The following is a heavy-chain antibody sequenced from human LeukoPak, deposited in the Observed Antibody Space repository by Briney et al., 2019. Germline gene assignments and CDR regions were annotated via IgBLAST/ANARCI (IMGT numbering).Heavy chain of an antibody. J-gene: IGHJ5*02. D-gene: IGHD3-10*01. CDR3: AKDGMARGANWFDP. CDR2: ISGDRGNG. V-gene: IGHV3-23*01. CDR1: GFTFSSYA. Sequence: GGSLRLSCAASGFTFSSYAMSWVRQAPGKGLEWVSAISGDRGNGYYADSVKGRFTIARDDSKNTLYLQMGSLRAEDTAVYYCAKDGMARGANWFDPWGQGTLVIVSS.